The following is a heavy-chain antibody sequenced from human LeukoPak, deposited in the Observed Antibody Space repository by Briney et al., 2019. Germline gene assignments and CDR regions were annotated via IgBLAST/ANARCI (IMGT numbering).Heavy chain of an antibody. CDR3: ARDYPELDY. V-gene: IGHV3-7*01. Sequence: GGSLRLSCAASGCTFSSYWMSWVRQAPGKGLEWVANIKQDGSEKYYVDSVKGRCTISRDNAKNALYLQMNSLRAEDTAVYYCARDYPELDYWGQGTLVTVSS. CDR2: IKQDGSEK. CDR1: GCTFSSYW. J-gene: IGHJ4*02. D-gene: IGHD1-14*01.